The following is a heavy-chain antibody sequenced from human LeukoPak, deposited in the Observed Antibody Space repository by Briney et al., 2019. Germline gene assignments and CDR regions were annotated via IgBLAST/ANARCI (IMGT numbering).Heavy chain of an antibody. V-gene: IGHV3-23*01. J-gene: IGHJ4*02. D-gene: IGHD6-13*01. CDR3: AKLLTRAAAGPFDY. CDR1: GFTFSNYA. CDR2: ISGGGGST. Sequence: GGSLRVSCAASGFTFSNYAMAWVRQAPGKGLEWVSAISGGGGSTYYADSVKGRFTISRDNSKNTLYLQMNSLGAEDTAVYYCAKLLTRAAAGPFDYWGQGTLVTVSS.